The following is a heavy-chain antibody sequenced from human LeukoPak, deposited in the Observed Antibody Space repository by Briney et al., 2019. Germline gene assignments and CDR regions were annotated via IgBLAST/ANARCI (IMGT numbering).Heavy chain of an antibody. V-gene: IGHV1-46*01. D-gene: IGHD2-2*01. CDR2: INPSGGST. CDR3: ASPGICSSTSCYSLGAFDI. CDR1: GYTSTSYY. Sequence: ASVKVSCKASGYTSTSYYMHWVRQAPGQGLEWMGIINPSGGSTSYAQKFQGRVTMTRDTSTSTVYMELSSLGSEDTAVYYCASPGICSSTSCYSLGAFDIWGQGTMVTVSS. J-gene: IGHJ3*02.